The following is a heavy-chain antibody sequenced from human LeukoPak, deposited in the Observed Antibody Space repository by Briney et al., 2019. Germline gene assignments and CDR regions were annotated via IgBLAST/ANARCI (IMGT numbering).Heavy chain of an antibody. J-gene: IGHJ4*02. CDR3: ARDLVYSSGWPGDY. D-gene: IGHD6-19*01. CDR2: INPNSGGT. Sequence: SVTVSCTASGYTFTCYYMHWVRQAPGQGLEWMGWINPNSGGTNYAQKFQGRVTMTRDTSISTAYMELSRLRSDDTAVYYCARDLVYSSGWPGDYWGQGTLVTVSS. V-gene: IGHV1-2*02. CDR1: GYTFTCYY.